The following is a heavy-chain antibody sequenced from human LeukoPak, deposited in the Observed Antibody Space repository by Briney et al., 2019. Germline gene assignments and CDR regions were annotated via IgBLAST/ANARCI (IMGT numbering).Heavy chain of an antibody. CDR1: GFTFNNYI. Sequence: GGSLRLSCAASGFTFNNYIMHWVRQAPGKGLEWVAVISFDGSEKFYADSVKDRFTISRDNSKNTLYLQMNSLRAEDTAVFYCARGHLYYDKSGYYFGYWGQGTLVTVSS. V-gene: IGHV3-30-3*01. CDR3: ARGHLYYDKSGYYFGY. D-gene: IGHD3-22*01. J-gene: IGHJ4*02. CDR2: ISFDGSEK.